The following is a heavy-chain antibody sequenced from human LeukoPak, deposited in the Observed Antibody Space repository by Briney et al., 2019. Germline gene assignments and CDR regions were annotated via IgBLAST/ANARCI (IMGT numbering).Heavy chain of an antibody. CDR3: VRGNYDNRGYSNAFDI. CDR2: IYYNGNT. D-gene: IGHD3-22*01. V-gene: IGHV4-59*01. J-gene: IGHJ3*02. Sequence: SETLSLTCTVSGASISSSYWSWVRQPPGKRLEWIGFIYYNGNTNSNPSLKSRVTISADTSKNQFSLKLTSATAADTAVYYCVRGNYDNRGYSNAFDIWGQGAMVTVSS. CDR1: GASISSSY.